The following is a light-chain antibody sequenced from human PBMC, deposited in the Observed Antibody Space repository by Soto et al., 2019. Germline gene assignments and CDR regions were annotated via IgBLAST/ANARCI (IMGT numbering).Light chain of an antibody. V-gene: IGLV2-18*02. CDR3: SSYTSSSTVV. CDR2: EVS. J-gene: IGLJ2*01. Sequence: QSALTQPPSVSGSPGQSVTISCTGTSSDVGSYNRVSWYQQPPGTAPKLMIYEVSNRPSGVPARFSGSKSGNTASLPISGPPAADEAADYCSSYTSSSTVVFGGGTKLTVL. CDR1: SSDVGSYNR.